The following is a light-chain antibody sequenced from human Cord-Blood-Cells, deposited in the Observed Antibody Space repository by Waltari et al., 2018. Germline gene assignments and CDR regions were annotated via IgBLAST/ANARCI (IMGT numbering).Light chain of an antibody. CDR1: SSDVGSYNL. CDR2: EGS. V-gene: IGLV2-23*01. J-gene: IGLJ1*01. Sequence: QSALTPPASVSGSPGQSLTISCTGTSSDVGSYNLVSWYQQHPGKAPKLMIYEGSKRPSGVSNRFSGSKSGNTASLTISVLQAEDEADYYCCSYAGSSTYVFGTGTKVTVL. CDR3: CSYAGSSTYV.